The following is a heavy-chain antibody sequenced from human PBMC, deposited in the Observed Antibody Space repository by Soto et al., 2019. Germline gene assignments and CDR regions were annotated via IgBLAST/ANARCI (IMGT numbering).Heavy chain of an antibody. J-gene: IGHJ4*02. CDR1: GFTFSSYG. V-gene: IGHV3-33*01. D-gene: IGHD4-17*01. Sequence: GGSLRLSCAASGFTFSSYGMHWVRQAPGKGLEWVAVIWYDGSNKYYADSVKGRFTISRDNSKNTLYLQMNSLRAEDTAVYYCARALDYGDYGGVFDYWGQGTLVTVSS. CDR2: IWYDGSNK. CDR3: ARALDYGDYGGVFDY.